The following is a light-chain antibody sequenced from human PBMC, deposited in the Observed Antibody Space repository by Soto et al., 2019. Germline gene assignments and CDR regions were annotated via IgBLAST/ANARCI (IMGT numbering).Light chain of an antibody. CDR2: GAS. CDR3: QQYGSSPWT. V-gene: IGKV3-20*01. J-gene: IGKJ1*01. Sequence: EIVLTQSPGTLSLSPGDRATLSCRASQSVSSAYLAWYQHTPGQAPRLLIYGASTRATGIPDRFSGSGSGTDFTLTISRLEPEDFAVYYCQQYGSSPWTFGQGTKVDI. CDR1: QSVSSAY.